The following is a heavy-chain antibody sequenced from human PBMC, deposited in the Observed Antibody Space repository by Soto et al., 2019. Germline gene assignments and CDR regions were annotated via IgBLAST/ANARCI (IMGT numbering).Heavy chain of an antibody. V-gene: IGHV3-64*02. J-gene: IGHJ4*02. CDR2: INSNGGIT. D-gene: IGHD3-22*01. Sequence: EVQLVESGEGLAQPGGSLRLSCAASGFTFSSYAMHWVRQAPGKGLEYVSAINSNGGITYYADSVKGRFTISRDNSKNTLYLHMGSLRAEDMAVYYCARSSSGYHFDYWGQGTLVTVSS. CDR1: GFTFSSYA. CDR3: ARSSSGYHFDY.